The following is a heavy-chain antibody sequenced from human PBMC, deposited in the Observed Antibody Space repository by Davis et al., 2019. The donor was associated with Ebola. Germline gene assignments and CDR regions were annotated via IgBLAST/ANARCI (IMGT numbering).Heavy chain of an antibody. CDR2: IYYSGST. Sequence: SETLSLTCTVSGGSISSSSYYWGWIRQPPGKGLEWIGRIYYSGSTNYNPSLKSRVTISVDTSKNQFSLKLSSVTAADTAVYYCARGRGGYGYPDYWGQGTLVTVSS. V-gene: IGHV4-39*07. CDR3: ARGRGGYGYPDY. D-gene: IGHD5-12*01. CDR1: GGSISSSSYY. J-gene: IGHJ4*02.